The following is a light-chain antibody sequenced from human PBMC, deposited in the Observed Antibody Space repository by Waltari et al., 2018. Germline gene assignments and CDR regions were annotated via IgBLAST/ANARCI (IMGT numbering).Light chain of an antibody. V-gene: IGLV2-14*03. CDR1: TNDVGGHDF. J-gene: IGLJ2*01. CDR3: SSFSSGDTLVL. CDR2: DVT. Sequence: QSALTQPASMSASPGQAITISCTGSTNDVGGHDFVSWYQQHPVKAPKLIIYDVTKRPSGVSNRFSGSKSGNTASLTISGLQGEDEAHYYCSSFSSGDTLVLFGGGTRLTVL.